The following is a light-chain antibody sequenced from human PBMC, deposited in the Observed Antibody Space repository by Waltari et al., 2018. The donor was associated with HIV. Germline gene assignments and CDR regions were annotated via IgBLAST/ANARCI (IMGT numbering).Light chain of an antibody. Sequence: QSALTQPASVSGSPGQSIPISCVGTSIHSGGYKYVSWYHQHPGKAHRLMIYDVSNRPSGVSNRFSGSKSGNTASLTISGLQAEDEADYYCSSYTTSNTPYVFGTGTKVTVL. CDR1: SIHSGGYKY. J-gene: IGLJ1*01. CDR3: SSYTTSNTPYV. CDR2: DVS. V-gene: IGLV2-14*03.